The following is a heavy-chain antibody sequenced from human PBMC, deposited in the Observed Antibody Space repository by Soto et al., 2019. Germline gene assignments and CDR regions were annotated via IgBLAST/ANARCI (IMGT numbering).Heavy chain of an antibody. V-gene: IGHV1-18*01. J-gene: IGHJ5*02. D-gene: IGHD3-10*01. CDR1: GYTFTSYG. CDR2: ISAYNGNT. Sequence: GASVKVSCKASGYTFTSYGISWVRQAPGQGLEWMGWISAYNGNTNYAQKLQGRVTMTTDTSTSTAYMELRSLRSDDTAVYYCARDTIERWAALPYNWFDPWGQGTLVTVSS. CDR3: ARDTIERWAALPYNWFDP.